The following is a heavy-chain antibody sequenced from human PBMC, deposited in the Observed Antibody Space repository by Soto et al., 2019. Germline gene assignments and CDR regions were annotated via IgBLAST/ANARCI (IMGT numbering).Heavy chain of an antibody. D-gene: IGHD3-22*01. V-gene: IGHV3-9*01. J-gene: IGHJ3*02. CDR1: GFTFDDYA. CDR2: ISWNSGSI. Sequence: GGSLRLSCAASGFTFDDYAMHWVRQAPGKGLEWVSGISWNSGSIGYADSVKGRFTISRDNAKNSLYLQMNSLRAEDTALYYCAKDLSHYYDSSGYPLYAFDIWGQGTMVTVSS. CDR3: AKDLSHYYDSSGYPLYAFDI.